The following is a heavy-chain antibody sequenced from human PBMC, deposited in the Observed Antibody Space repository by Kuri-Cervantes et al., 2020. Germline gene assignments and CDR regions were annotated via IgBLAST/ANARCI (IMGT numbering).Heavy chain of an antibody. D-gene: IGHD3-22*01. J-gene: IGHJ5*02. Sequence: SETLSLTCTVSGGSISSYYWSWVRQPPGKGLEWIGYIYYSGSTNYNPSLKSRVTISVDTSKNQFSLKLSSVTAADTAVYYCARADSSGYSWARAPGGWFDPWGQGTLVTVSS. CDR2: IYYSGST. V-gene: IGHV4-59*01. CDR1: GGSISSYY. CDR3: ARADSSGYSWARAPGGWFDP.